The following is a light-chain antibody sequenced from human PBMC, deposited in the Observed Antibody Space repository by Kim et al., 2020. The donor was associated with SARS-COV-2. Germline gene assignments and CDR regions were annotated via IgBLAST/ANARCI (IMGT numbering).Light chain of an antibody. CDR2: GAV. J-gene: IGKJ5*01. Sequence: EIVLTQSPATLSVSPGERFTLSCRASHSIGTNLAWYQHRSGQVPRLLIHGAVSRATDIPARFIGSGSGTDFTLAISSLESEDFAVYYCQQYEDWPPITFGQGTRLEIK. V-gene: IGKV3-15*01. CDR3: QQYEDWPPIT. CDR1: HSIGTN.